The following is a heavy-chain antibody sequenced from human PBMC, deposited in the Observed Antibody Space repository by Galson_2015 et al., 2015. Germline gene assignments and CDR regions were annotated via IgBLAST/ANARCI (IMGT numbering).Heavy chain of an antibody. J-gene: IGHJ6*02. CDR2: ISWNSGSI. CDR3: AKDEDTARGLYLGIDV. Sequence: SLRLSCAASGFTFDDYAMNWVRQAPGKGLEWVSGISWNSGSICYADSVKGRFTISRDNAKNSLYLQMNSPRAEDTALYYCAKDEDTARGLYLGIDVWGQGTPVTVSS. D-gene: IGHD5-18*01. V-gene: IGHV3-9*01. CDR1: GFTFDDYA.